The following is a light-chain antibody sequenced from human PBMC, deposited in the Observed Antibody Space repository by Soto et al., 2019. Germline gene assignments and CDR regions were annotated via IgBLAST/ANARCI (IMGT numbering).Light chain of an antibody. CDR1: QSITNW. V-gene: IGKV1-5*01. Sequence: DFQMTQSPHTLSASVGDSVTITCRARQSITNWLAWYPQKPGKAPKVLIYDASNLESGVPSRFSGSGSVTEFTLPISSLQPDDFATYYCQHYNSYRYTFGQGTKLEIK. J-gene: IGKJ2*01. CDR3: QHYNSYRYT. CDR2: DAS.